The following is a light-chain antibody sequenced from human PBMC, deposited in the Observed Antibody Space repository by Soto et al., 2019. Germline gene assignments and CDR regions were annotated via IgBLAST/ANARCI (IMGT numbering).Light chain of an antibody. V-gene: IGLV2-8*01. CDR1: SSDVGGYTY. J-gene: IGLJ2*01. CDR3: SSYAGSNNYVV. Sequence: QSALTQPPSASGSPGQSVTISCTGTSSDVGGYTYVSWYQQHPGKAPKFIIYEVTKRPSGVPDRFSGSKSGNTASLTVTGLQAEDEADYYCSSYAGSNNYVVFGGGTKLT. CDR2: EVT.